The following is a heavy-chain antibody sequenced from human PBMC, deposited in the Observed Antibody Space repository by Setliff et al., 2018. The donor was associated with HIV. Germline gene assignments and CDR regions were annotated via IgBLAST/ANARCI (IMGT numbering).Heavy chain of an antibody. CDR1: GYTFTGYY. Sequence: ASVKVSCKASGYTFTGYYMHWVRQAPGQGLEWMGWINPNSGGTNYAQKFQGRVTMTRDTSTSTVYMELSSLRSEDTAVYYCARDSPGRAPGEGAFDIWGQGTMVTVSS. V-gene: IGHV1-2*02. CDR2: INPNSGGT. D-gene: IGHD3-16*01. J-gene: IGHJ3*02. CDR3: ARDSPGRAPGEGAFDI.